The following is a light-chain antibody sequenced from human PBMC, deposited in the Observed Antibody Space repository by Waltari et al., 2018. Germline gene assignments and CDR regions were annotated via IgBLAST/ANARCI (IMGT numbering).Light chain of an antibody. Sequence: HSALTPPASVSGSPGQSITISCPGASRGVGRFNLFPWYQQYPGKAPKLIIYEGSKRPPGVSNRFSGSKSGNTGSLTISGLQVEDEADYYCCSFAGSNTYVLGTGTKVSVL. CDR2: EGS. V-gene: IGLV2-23*01. CDR1: SRGVGRFNL. J-gene: IGLJ1*01. CDR3: CSFAGSNTYV.